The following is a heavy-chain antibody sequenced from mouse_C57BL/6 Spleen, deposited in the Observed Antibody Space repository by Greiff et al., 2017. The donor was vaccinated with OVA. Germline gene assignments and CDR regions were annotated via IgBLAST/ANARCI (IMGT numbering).Heavy chain of an antibody. CDR3: ARGLYGYHWYFDV. D-gene: IGHD2-2*01. V-gene: IGHV1-63*01. Sequence: QVQLQQSGAELVRPGTSVKMSCKASGYTFTNYWIGWAKQRPGHGLEWIGDIYPGGGYTNYNEKFKGKATLTADKSSSTAYMQFSSLTSEDPAIYYCARGLYGYHWYFDVWGTGTTVTVSS. J-gene: IGHJ1*03. CDR1: GYTFTNYW. CDR2: IYPGGGYT.